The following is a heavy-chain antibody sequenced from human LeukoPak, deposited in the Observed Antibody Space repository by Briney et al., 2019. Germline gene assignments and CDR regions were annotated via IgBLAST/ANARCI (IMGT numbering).Heavy chain of an antibody. J-gene: IGHJ5*02. D-gene: IGHD2-15*01. CDR1: GYTFTSYA. CDR2: INAGNGNT. Sequence: ASVKVSCKASGYTFTSYAMHWVRQAPGQRLEWMGWINAGNGNTKYTQKFQGRVTITRDTSASTAYMELSSLRSEDTAVYYCASTYCSGGSCYGKWWFDPWGQGTLVTVSS. V-gene: IGHV1-3*01. CDR3: ASTYCSGGSCYGKWWFDP.